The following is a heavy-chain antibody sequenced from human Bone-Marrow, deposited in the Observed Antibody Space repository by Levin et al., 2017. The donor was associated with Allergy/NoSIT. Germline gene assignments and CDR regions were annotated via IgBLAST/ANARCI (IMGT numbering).Heavy chain of an antibody. J-gene: IGHJ4*02. Sequence: GSLRLSCTVSGGSISSYYWSWIRQPAGKGLEWIGRIYTSGSTNYNPSLKSRVTMSVDTSKNQFSLKLSSVTAADTAVYYCAMVTTALLDYWGQGTLVTVSS. CDR3: AMVTTALLDY. V-gene: IGHV4-4*07. CDR1: GGSISSYY. CDR2: IYTSGST. D-gene: IGHD4-17*01.